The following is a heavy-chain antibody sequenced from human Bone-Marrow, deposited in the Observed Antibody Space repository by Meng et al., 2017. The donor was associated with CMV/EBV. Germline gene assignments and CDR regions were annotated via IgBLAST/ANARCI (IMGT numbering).Heavy chain of an antibody. J-gene: IGHJ2*01. CDR1: GGSISSSSYY. Sequence: SETLSLTCTVSGGSISSSSYYWGWIRQPPGKGLEWIGSIYYSGSTYYNPSLKSRVTISVDTSKNQFSLKLSSVTAADTAMYYCARGVPRSSGYIPAVNWYFDLWGRGTLVTVSS. CDR2: IYYSGST. V-gene: IGHV4-39*07. D-gene: IGHD3-22*01. CDR3: ARGVPRSSGYIPAVNWYFDL.